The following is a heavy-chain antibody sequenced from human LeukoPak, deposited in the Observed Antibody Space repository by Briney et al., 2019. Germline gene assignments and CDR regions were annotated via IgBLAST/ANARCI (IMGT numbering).Heavy chain of an antibody. CDR2: ISSSSSYI. Sequence: GGSLRLSCAASGFTFSSYSMNWVRQAPGKGLEWVSSISSSSSYIYYADSVKGRFTISRDNAKNSLYLQMNSLRAEDTAVYYCARDVGYWSGGSCFDAFDIGGQGTMVTVSS. J-gene: IGHJ3*02. CDR1: GFTFSSYS. CDR3: ARDVGYWSGGSCFDAFDI. V-gene: IGHV3-21*01. D-gene: IGHD2-15*01.